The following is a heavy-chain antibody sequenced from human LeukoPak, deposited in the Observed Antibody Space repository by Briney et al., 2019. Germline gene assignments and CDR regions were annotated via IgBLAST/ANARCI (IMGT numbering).Heavy chain of an antibody. Sequence: GGSLRLSCVASGFTFSNHAMAWVRQAPGKGLEWVSAISADAVDTFYAPSVKGQFTISRDNSKNTMYLQINSLRAEDTAIYYCAKDVWWSVSWGQGTLVTVSS. CDR2: ISADAVDT. V-gene: IGHV3-23*01. J-gene: IGHJ5*02. D-gene: IGHD2-8*02. CDR3: AKDVWWSVS. CDR1: GFTFSNHA.